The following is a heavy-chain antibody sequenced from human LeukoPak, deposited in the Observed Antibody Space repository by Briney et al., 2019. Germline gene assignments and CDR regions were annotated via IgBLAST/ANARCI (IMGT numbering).Heavy chain of an antibody. CDR2: INHSGST. Sequence: PSETLSLTCAVYGGSFSGYYWSWIRQPPGKGLELIGEINHSGSTNYNPSLKSRVTISVDTSKNQFSLKLSSVTAADTAVNFCQADGGIRYFDWLLPNYFDYWGQGTLVTVSS. V-gene: IGHV4-34*01. J-gene: IGHJ4*02. CDR1: GGSFSGYY. D-gene: IGHD3-9*01. CDR3: QADGGIRYFDWLLPNYFDY.